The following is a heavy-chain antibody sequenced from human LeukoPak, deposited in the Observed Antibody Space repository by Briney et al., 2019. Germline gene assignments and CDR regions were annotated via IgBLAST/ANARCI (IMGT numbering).Heavy chain of an antibody. J-gene: IGHJ4*02. CDR3: ARGYCSSTSCLAD. CDR1: GFTFSSYA. CDR2: ISSNGGST. D-gene: IGHD2-2*01. Sequence: GGSLRLSCAASGFTFSSYAMHWVRQAPGKGLEYVSAISSNGGSTYYANSVKGRFTISRDNSRNTLYLQMGSLRAEDMAVCYCARGYCSSTSCLADWGQGTLVTVSS. V-gene: IGHV3-64*01.